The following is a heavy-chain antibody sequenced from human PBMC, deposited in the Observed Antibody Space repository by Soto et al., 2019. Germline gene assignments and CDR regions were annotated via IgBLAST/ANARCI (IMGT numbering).Heavy chain of an antibody. J-gene: IGHJ4*02. CDR3: VRGDGDYNDGNGYLARH. CDR2: IKSDGSGT. V-gene: IGHV3-74*01. CDR1: GFTFSSYW. D-gene: IGHD5-18*01. Sequence: EVQLVESGGGLVQPGGSLRLSCVASGFTFSSYWMHWVRQAPGKGPLWVSRIKSDGSGTYYAASVQGRLTISRDNAKNTLYLQMNSLRAEDTAVYYCVRGDGDYNDGNGYLARHWGQGTLVTVSS.